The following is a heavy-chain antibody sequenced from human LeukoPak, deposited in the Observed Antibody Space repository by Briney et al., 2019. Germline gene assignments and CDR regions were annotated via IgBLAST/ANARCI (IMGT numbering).Heavy chain of an antibody. CDR2: IGSSGANI. J-gene: IGHJ4*02. Sequence: GGSLRLSCAASGFTFSSYAMSWVRQAPGKGLEWVSSIGSSGANIYYADSVKGRFTISRDNSKNSLYLQMNSLRAEDTAVYYCEKKTGTTGEAFDYGGKGTLVTVSS. D-gene: IGHD1-1*01. CDR1: GFTFSSYA. CDR3: EKKTGTTGEAFDY. V-gene: IGHV3-23*01.